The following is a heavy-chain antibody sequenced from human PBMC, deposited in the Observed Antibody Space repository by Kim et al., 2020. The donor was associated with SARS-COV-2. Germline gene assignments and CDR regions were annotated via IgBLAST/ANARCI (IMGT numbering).Heavy chain of an antibody. CDR2: ISWNSGSI. V-gene: IGHV3-9*01. CDR1: GFTFADYA. D-gene: IGHD2-8*01. Sequence: GGSLRLSCAASGFTFADYAMHWVRQAPGKGLEWVSGISWNSGSIGYADSVKGRFTISRDNAKNSLYLQMNRLRAEDTALYYCAKATEGGLIRGNAFDIWGQGTMVTVSS. J-gene: IGHJ3*02. CDR3: AKATEGGLIRGNAFDI.